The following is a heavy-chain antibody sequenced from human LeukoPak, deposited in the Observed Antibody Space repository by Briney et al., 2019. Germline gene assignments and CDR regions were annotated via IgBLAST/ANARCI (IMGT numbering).Heavy chain of an antibody. Sequence: SETLSLTCAVSGGSISSSNWWSWVRQPPGKGLEWIGEIYHSGSTNYNPSLKSRVTISVDKSKNQFSLKLSSVTAADTAVYYCARGYSSSWYCYDPWGEGTLVTLSS. V-gene: IGHV4-4*02. CDR3: ARGYSSSWYCYDP. J-gene: IGHJ5*02. CDR1: GGSISSSNW. D-gene: IGHD6-13*01. CDR2: IYHSGST.